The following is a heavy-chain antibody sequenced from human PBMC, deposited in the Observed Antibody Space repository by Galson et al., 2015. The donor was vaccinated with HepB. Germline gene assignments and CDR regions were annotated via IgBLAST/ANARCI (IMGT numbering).Heavy chain of an antibody. J-gene: IGHJ4*02. Sequence: SVKVSCKASGGTFSSYAISWVRQAPGQGLEWMGGIIPIFGTANYAQKFQGRVTITADESTSTAYMELSSLRSEDTAVYYCARDNYYDSSGHFDYWGQGTLVTVSS. CDR3: ARDNYYDSSGHFDY. CDR1: GGTFSSYA. V-gene: IGHV1-69*13. D-gene: IGHD3-22*01. CDR2: IIPIFGTA.